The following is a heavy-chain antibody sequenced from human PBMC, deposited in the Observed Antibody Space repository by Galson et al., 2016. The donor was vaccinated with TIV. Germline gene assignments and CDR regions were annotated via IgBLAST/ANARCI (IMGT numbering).Heavy chain of an antibody. CDR3: ARVGQIYGDSYDP. J-gene: IGHJ5*02. CDR1: GVIFTNYA. V-gene: IGHV1-69*13. Sequence: SVKVSCKAFGVIFTNYAISWVRQVPGQGLEWMGRIIPLFGATKYAQKFQGRVTITADEPRSTTYMELSGLRPDDTAVYYCARVGQIYGDSYDPWGQGSLVTVSS. D-gene: IGHD2/OR15-2a*01. CDR2: IIPLFGAT.